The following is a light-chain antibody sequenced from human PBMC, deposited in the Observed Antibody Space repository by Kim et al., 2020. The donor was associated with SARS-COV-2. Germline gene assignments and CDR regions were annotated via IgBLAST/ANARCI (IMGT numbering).Light chain of an antibody. CDR1: SSDVGGYNY. CDR3: CSYAGNSMV. V-gene: IGLV2-11*03. CDR2: DVA. J-gene: IGLJ2*01. Sequence: PGQSVAISCTGTSSDVGGYNYVSWYQQLPGKAPKLMIYDVAARPSGVPDRFSGSKSGNTASLTISGRQAEDEADYYCCSYAGNSMVFGGGTQLTVL.